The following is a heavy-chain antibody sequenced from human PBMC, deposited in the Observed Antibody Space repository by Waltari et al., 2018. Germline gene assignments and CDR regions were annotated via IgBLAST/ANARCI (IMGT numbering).Heavy chain of an antibody. D-gene: IGHD3-10*01. V-gene: IGHV3-11*04. CDR3: ATHHYYGSGSNPNEY. Sequence: QVPLVESGGGLVKPGRSLRLSCATSGFPFSAYYMSWIRQAPGKGLEWVSYISVTGSTIHYADSVKGRFTISRDNAKNSLYLQMNSLRAEDTAVYYCATHHYYGSGSNPNEYWGQGTLVTVSS. CDR2: ISVTGSTI. J-gene: IGHJ4*02. CDR1: GFPFSAYY.